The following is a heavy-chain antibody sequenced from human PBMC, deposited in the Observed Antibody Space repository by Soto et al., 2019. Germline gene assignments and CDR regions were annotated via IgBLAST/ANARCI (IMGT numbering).Heavy chain of an antibody. Sequence: GASVKVSCKASGYTFTSYGISWVRQAPGQGLEWMGWISAYNGNTNYAQKLQGRVTMTTDTSTSTAYMKLRSLRSDDTAVYYCAWDEGGGGENWFDPWGQGTLVTVSS. CDR2: ISAYNGNT. D-gene: IGHD2-21*01. CDR1: GYTFTSYG. CDR3: AWDEGGGGENWFDP. J-gene: IGHJ5*02. V-gene: IGHV1-18*01.